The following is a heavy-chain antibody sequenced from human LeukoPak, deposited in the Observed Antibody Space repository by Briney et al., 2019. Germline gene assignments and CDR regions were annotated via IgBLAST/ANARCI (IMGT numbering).Heavy chain of an antibody. CDR2: INPNSGGT. J-gene: IGHJ4*02. Sequence: ASVKVSCKASGYTFTGYYMHWVRQAPGQGLEWMGWINPNSGGTNYAQKFQGRVTMTRDTSISTAYMELRSLRSDDTAVYYCARDRYYDSSGYYGNDYWGQGTLVTVSS. V-gene: IGHV1-2*02. CDR3: ARDRYYDSSGYYGNDY. D-gene: IGHD3-22*01. CDR1: GYTFTGYY.